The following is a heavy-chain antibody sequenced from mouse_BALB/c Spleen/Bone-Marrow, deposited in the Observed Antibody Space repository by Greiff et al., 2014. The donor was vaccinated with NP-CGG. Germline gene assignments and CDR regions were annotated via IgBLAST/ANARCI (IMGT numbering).Heavy chain of an antibody. CDR3: TRPSFYYGSSYWYFDV. CDR1: GFNIKDTY. J-gene: IGHJ1*01. V-gene: IGHV14-3*02. Sequence: VQLQQSGSELVKPGASVKLSCAASGFNIKDTYMHWVKQRPEQGLEWIGRIGPANGDTKYDPKFQGKATITADTSSNTAYLQLSSLTSEDTAVYYCTRPSFYYGSSYWYFDVWGAGTTVTVSS. D-gene: IGHD1-1*01. CDR2: IGPANGDT.